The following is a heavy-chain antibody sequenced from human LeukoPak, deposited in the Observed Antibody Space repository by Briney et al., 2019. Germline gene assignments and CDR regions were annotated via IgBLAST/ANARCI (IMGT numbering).Heavy chain of an antibody. CDR3: ARYQPPDFDY. Sequence: SETLSLTCTVSGGSISSYYWSWIRQSPGKALEWIGYIYYNGDTYYNPSLKSRVTISLDKSKSQFSLKLGSVTAADTAVYYCARYQPPDFDYWGQGTLVIVSS. J-gene: IGHJ4*02. V-gene: IGHV4-59*01. D-gene: IGHD1-14*01. CDR2: IYYNGDT. CDR1: GGSISSYY.